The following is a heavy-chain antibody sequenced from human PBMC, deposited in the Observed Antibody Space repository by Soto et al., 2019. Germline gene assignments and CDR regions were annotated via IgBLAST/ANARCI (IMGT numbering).Heavy chain of an antibody. CDR2: MNPNSGNT. J-gene: IGHJ5*02. Sequence: QVQLVQSGVGVKKPGASWKVSCKASGYTFTSYDINWVRQATGQGLEWMGWMNPNSGNTGYAQKFQGRVTMTRNTSISTAYMELSSLRSEDTAVYYCARGLEWSRSLDPWGQGTLVTVSS. V-gene: IGHV1-8*01. D-gene: IGHD3-3*01. CDR3: ARGLEWSRSLDP. CDR1: GYTFTSYD.